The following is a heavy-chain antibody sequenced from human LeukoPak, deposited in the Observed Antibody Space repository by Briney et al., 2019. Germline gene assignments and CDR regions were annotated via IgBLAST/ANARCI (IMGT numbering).Heavy chain of an antibody. CDR2: ITSSSSTI. CDR1: GFTFSTYS. V-gene: IGHV3-48*01. J-gene: IGHJ6*03. CDR3: ARDILVAEYYYYMDV. Sequence: PGGSLRLSCAASGFTFSTYSMNWVRQTPGKGLEWVSYITSSSSTIYYADSVKGRFTISRDNAKNSVYLQMNSLRAEDTAVYYCARDILVAEYYYYMDVWGKGTTVTVSS. D-gene: IGHD5-12*01.